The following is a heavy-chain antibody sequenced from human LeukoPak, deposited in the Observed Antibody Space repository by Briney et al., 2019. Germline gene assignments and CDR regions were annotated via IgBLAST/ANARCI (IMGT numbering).Heavy chain of an antibody. Sequence: PSETLSLTCTVSGGSISSSSYYWGWLRQPPGTGLEWIGSIYYSGSTYYNPSLKSRVTISVDTSKNQFSLKLSSVTAADTAVYYCARGRRGLNKTWGQGTLVTVSS. CDR2: IYYSGST. V-gene: IGHV4-39*01. CDR1: GGSISSSSYY. D-gene: IGHD1/OR15-1a*01. CDR3: ARGRRGLNKT. J-gene: IGHJ5*02.